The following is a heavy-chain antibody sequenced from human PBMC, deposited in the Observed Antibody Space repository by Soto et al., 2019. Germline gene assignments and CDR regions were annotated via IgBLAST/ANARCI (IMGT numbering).Heavy chain of an antibody. Sequence: EVQLVESGGGLVQPGESLGLSCAASGFTFSSHWMSWVRQAPGKGLEWVANIRQDGREEQYSDTVKGRFTLSRDNAKNSLYLQMNGLRVEDTAVYYCAKSEGYSFDIRGQGTMVTVSS. CDR3: AKSEGYSFDI. V-gene: IGHV3-7*01. D-gene: IGHD1-1*01. J-gene: IGHJ3*02. CDR2: IRQDGREE. CDR1: GFTFSSHW.